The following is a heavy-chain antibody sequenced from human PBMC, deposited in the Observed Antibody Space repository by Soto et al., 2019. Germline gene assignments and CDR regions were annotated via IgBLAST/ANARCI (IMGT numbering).Heavy chain of an antibody. CDR1: GFTFNIYA. J-gene: IGHJ6*02. V-gene: IGHV3-30-3*01. CDR3: AREDDYGYRYINYGLDV. D-gene: IGHD4-17*01. Sequence: GSLLLSCAASGFTFNIYALHWVRQAPGKGLEWVAVISFDGTKKYYSDSVKGRFTISRDNLKNTLYLQMKNLRVEDAALYFCAREDDYGYRYINYGLDVWGQGTTVTVYS. CDR2: ISFDGTKK.